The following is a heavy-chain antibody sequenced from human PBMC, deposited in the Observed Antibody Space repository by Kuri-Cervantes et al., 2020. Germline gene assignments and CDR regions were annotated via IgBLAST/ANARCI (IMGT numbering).Heavy chain of an antibody. V-gene: IGHV3-30*03. D-gene: IGHD3-16*01. CDR3: ARDAGYHYDRFDY. CDR2: ISYDGSNK. CDR1: GFTFSSYG. Sequence: GESLKISCAASGFTFSSYGMHWVRQAPGKGLEWVAVISYDGSNKYYADSVKGRFTISRDNSKNSLYLQMDSLRDEDTAVYCCARDAGYHYDRFDYWGQGTLVTVSS. J-gene: IGHJ4*02.